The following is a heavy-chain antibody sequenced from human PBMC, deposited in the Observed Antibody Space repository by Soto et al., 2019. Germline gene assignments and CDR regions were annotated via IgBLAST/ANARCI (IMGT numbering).Heavy chain of an antibody. CDR2: ISAYNGNT. J-gene: IGHJ4*02. CDR1: GYTFSSYH. V-gene: IGHV1-18*01. CDR3: XXXXXXXXX. Sequence: QVQLVQSGAEVKKPGASVKVSCKASGYTFSSYHISWVRQAPGQGLEWMGWISAYNGNTNYAQKLXGXVTXTTDXSTSXXXXXXXXXXXXXXXXXXXXXXXXXXXXWGQGTLVTVSS.